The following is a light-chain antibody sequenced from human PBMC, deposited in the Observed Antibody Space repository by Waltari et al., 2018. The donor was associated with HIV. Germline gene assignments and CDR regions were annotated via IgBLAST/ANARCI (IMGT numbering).Light chain of an antibody. Sequence: EIVLTQSSVTLSLSPGERATLSCRASQSVGNSLAWYQQKPGQTPRLLIYDASNRASGIPARFSGSGSGTDFTLTISSLEPGDFAVYYCQQRTDWLLTFGGGTNLEIK. CDR2: DAS. CDR1: QSVGNS. J-gene: IGKJ4*01. V-gene: IGKV3-11*01. CDR3: QQRTDWLLT.